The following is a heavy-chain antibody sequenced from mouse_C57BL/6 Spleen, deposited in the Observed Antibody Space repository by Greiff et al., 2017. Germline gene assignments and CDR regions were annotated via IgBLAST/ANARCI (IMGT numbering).Heavy chain of an antibody. V-gene: IGHV2-3*01. D-gene: IGHD3-2*02. J-gene: IGHJ2*01. Sequence: VKLVESGPGLVAPSPSLSITCTVSGFSLTSYGVSWVRQPPGKGLEWLGVMWGDGSTNYHSALISRLSSSKDNSKSQVFLKLNSLQTDDTATYYCAKEDSSGYLDYWGQGTTLTVSS. CDR2: MWGDGST. CDR3: AKEDSSGYLDY. CDR1: GFSLTSYG.